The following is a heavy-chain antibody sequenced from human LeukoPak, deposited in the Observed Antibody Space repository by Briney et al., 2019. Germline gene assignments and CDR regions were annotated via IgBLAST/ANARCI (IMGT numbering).Heavy chain of an antibody. Sequence: GGSLRLSCAASGFTFSSYGMHWVRQAPGKGLEWVAYIRYDGSNKHYADSVQGRFTISRDNSKNTVYLQMNSLRAEDTAVYYCARVEYSGWNLEYWGQGTLVTVSS. J-gene: IGHJ4*02. CDR1: GFTFSSYG. D-gene: IGHD5-12*01. V-gene: IGHV3-30*02. CDR3: ARVEYSGWNLEY. CDR2: IRYDGSNK.